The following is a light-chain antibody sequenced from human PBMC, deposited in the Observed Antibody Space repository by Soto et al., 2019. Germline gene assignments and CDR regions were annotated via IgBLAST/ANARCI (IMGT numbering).Light chain of an antibody. V-gene: IGKV4-1*01. CDR1: QSALYSSNNKNY. Sequence: IVMTQSPDSLAVSLGEGPAINCKSSQSALYSSNNKNYLAWYQQKPGQPPKLLIYWASTRESGVPDRFSGSGSGTDFTLTISSLQAEDVAVYYCQQYYSTPITFGQGTRLEIK. CDR2: WAS. J-gene: IGKJ5*01. CDR3: QQYYSTPIT.